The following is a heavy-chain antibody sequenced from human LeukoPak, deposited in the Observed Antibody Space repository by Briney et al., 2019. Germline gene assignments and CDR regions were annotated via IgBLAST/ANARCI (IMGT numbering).Heavy chain of an antibody. CDR1: GDSLTSHF. V-gene: IGHV4-59*08. CDR2: VFHSGTA. J-gene: IGHJ3*02. D-gene: IGHD5-24*01. Sequence: SETLSLTCNVSGDSLTSHFWSWIRQTPGKGLEWIGYVFHSGTANYSPSLKSRVTISLDTSKKQFYLRLASVTAADTAVYYCARRMATFKDAFDIWGRGTMVSVSS. CDR3: ARRMATFKDAFDI.